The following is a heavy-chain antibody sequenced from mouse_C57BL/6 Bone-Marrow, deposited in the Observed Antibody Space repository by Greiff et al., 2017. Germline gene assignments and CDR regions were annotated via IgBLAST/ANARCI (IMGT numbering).Heavy chain of an antibody. CDR3: ARQYYGNGLYWYFDV. J-gene: IGHJ1*03. Sequence: EVQVVESGPELVKPGASVKIPCKASGYTFTDYNMDWVKQSHGKSLEWIGDINPNNGGTIYNQKFKGKATLTVDKSSSTAYMELRSLTSEDTAVYYCARQYYGNGLYWYFDVWGTGTTVTVSS. CDR2: INPNNGGT. D-gene: IGHD2-1*01. CDR1: GYTFTDYN. V-gene: IGHV1-18*01.